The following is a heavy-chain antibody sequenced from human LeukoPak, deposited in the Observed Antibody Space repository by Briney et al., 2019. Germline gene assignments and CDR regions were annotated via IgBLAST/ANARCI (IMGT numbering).Heavy chain of an antibody. D-gene: IGHD3-16*01. J-gene: IGHJ4*02. CDR1: GGSISSYY. V-gene: IGHV4-59*01. Sequence: PSETLSLTCTVSGGSISSYYWSWIRQPPGKGLEWIGYIYYSGSTNYNPSLKSRVTISVDTSKNQFSLKLSSVTAADTAVYYCARVGETAATVWGLRGYFGYWGQGTLVTVSS. CDR2: IYYSGST. CDR3: ARVGETAATVWGLRGYFGY.